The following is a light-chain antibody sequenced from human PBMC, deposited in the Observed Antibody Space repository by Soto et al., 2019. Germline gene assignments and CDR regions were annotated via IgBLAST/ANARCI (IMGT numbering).Light chain of an antibody. CDR2: TAS. Sequence: DIQITHSPSSLSASVLYRVTITCRASQTIIRYLNWYQQESGKAPKLLISTASSLRSGVPSRFNGSRSGTDFTLTISSLQPEDFATYYCQQSYSTPWTFGQGTKVDIK. CDR1: QTIIRY. CDR3: QQSYSTPWT. V-gene: IGKV1-39*01. J-gene: IGKJ1*01.